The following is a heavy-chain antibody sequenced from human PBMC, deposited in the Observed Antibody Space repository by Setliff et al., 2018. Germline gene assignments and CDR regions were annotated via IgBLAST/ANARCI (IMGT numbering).Heavy chain of an antibody. J-gene: IGHJ4*02. CDR3: ARVKNVRVYDY. CDR2: INPNSGGT. D-gene: IGHD3-16*01. V-gene: IGHV1-2*02. CDR1: GYTFTAYY. Sequence: ASVKVSCKASGYTFTAYYMHWVRQAPGQGLEWMGWINPNSGGTNYAQKFQGRVTMTRDTSISTAYMELNRLRSDDTAVYYCARVKNVRVYDYWGQGTLVTVSS.